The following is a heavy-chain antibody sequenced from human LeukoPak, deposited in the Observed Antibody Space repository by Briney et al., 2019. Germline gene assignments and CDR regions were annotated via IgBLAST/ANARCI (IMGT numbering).Heavy chain of an antibody. CDR3: ARLVSGWYNWFDP. J-gene: IGHJ5*02. Sequence: GESLKISCKGSGYSFTSYWIGWVRQMPGRGLEWMGIIFPGDSDTRYSPTFQGQVTIPADMSISTAYLQWSSLKASDTAMYYCARLVSGWYNWFDPWGQGTLVTVSS. D-gene: IGHD6-19*01. CDR2: IFPGDSDT. V-gene: IGHV5-51*01. CDR1: GYSFTSYW.